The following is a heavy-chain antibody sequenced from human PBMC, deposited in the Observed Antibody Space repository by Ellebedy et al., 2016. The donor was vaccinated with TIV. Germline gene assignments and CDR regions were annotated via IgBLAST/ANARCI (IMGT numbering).Heavy chain of an antibody. CDR1: GFTFSSYA. CDR2: ITGSGDGGRT. Sequence: GGSLRLXCAASGFTFSSYAMSWVRQAPEKGLEWLSAITGSGDGGRTYSADSVKGRFTISRDNSKNTLYLQMNSLRAEDTAVYYCAGRSGTYSDAFDIWGQGTMVTVSS. D-gene: IGHD1-26*01. J-gene: IGHJ3*02. V-gene: IGHV3-23*01. CDR3: AGRSGTYSDAFDI.